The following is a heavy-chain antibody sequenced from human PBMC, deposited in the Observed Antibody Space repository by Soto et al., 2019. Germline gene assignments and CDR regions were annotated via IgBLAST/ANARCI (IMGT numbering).Heavy chain of an antibody. V-gene: IGHV3-49*03. D-gene: IGHD5-12*01. Sequence: PGGSLRLSCTASGFTFGDYAMSWFRQAPGKGLEWVGFIRSKAYGGTTEYAASVKGRFTISRDDSKSIAYLQMNSLKTEDTAVYYCTRSTLNSGYVEWALGLYYYYYGMDVWGQGTTVTVSS. CDR2: IRSKAYGGTT. CDR1: GFTFGDYA. J-gene: IGHJ6*02. CDR3: TRSTLNSGYVEWALGLYYYYYGMDV.